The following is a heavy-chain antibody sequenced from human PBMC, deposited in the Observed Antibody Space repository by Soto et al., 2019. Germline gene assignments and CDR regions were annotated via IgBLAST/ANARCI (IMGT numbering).Heavy chain of an antibody. J-gene: IGHJ5*02. CDR1: GASVRSGDYY. Sequence: SETLSLTCTVSGASVRSGDYYWTWIRQPPGKDLEWIGYIYSSGNTNYNPSLRSRVTMSKDTSKNQFSLKLTSVTATDTAVYYCARRVTGGGERFDPWGLGTLVT. CDR2: IYSSGNT. D-gene: IGHD7-27*01. CDR3: ARRVTGGGERFDP. V-gene: IGHV4-30-4*01.